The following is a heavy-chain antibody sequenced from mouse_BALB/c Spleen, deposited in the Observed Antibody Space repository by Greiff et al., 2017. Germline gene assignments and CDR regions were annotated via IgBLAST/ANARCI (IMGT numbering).Heavy chain of an antibody. Sequence: EVKLMESGPGLVKPSQSLSLTCSVTGYSITSGYSWNWIRQFPGNKLEWMGYISYDGSNNYNPSLKNRISITRDTSKNQFFLKLNSVTTEDTATYYCARALYRYDAMDYWGQGTSVTVSS. CDR2: ISYDGSN. J-gene: IGHJ4*01. CDR3: ARALYRYDAMDY. D-gene: IGHD2-14*01. V-gene: IGHV3-6*02. CDR1: GYSITSGYS.